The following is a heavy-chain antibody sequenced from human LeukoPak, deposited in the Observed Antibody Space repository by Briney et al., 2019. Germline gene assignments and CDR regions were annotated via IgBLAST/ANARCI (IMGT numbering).Heavy chain of an antibody. CDR2: INPNGGGT. D-gene: IGHD3-22*01. V-gene: IGHV1-2*02. Sequence: ASVKVSCKASGYTFTSYYMHWVRQAPGQGLEWMGWINPNGGGTNYAQKFQGRVTMTRDTSISTAYMELSRLRSDDTAVYYCARWYYDSSGYPGHDYWGQGTLVTVSS. CDR1: GYTFTSYY. CDR3: ARWYYDSSGYPGHDY. J-gene: IGHJ4*02.